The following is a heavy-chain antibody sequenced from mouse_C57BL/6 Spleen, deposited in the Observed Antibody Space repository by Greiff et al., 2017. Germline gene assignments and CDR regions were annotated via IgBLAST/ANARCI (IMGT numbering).Heavy chain of an antibody. D-gene: IGHD2-1*01. V-gene: IGHV5-17*01. J-gene: IGHJ2*01. Sequence: EVQGVESGGGLVKPGGSLKLSCAASGFTFSDYGMHWVRQAPEKGLEWVAYISSGSSTIYYADTVKGRFTISRDNAKNTLFLQMTRLRSEDTAVYYCGRGGYYGNSHFDYWGQGTTLTVSS. CDR2: ISSGSSTI. CDR3: GRGGYYGNSHFDY. CDR1: GFTFSDYG.